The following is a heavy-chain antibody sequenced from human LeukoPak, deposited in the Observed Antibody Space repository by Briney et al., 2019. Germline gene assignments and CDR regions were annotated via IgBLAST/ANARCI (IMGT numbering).Heavy chain of an antibody. D-gene: IGHD3-3*01. CDR1: GFTFTSSA. Sequence: SVKVSCKASGFTFTSSAVQWVRQARGQRLEWIGWIVVSSGNINYAQKFQERVTITRDMSTSTAYMKLSSLRSEDTAVYYCAADPFGVAVYYYYYGMDVWGQGTTVTVSS. J-gene: IGHJ6*02. CDR2: IVVSSGNI. V-gene: IGHV1-58*01. CDR3: AADPFGVAVYYYYYGMDV.